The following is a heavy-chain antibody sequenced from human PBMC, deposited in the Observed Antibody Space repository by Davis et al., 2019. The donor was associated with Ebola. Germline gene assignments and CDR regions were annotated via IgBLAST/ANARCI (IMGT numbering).Heavy chain of an antibody. Sequence: GESLKISCAASGFTFSIYGMHWVRQAPGKGLEWVAVISYDGSNKYYADSVKGRFTISRDNSKNTLYLQMNSLRAEDTAVYYCARDVPYYYDSSGYFDYWGQGTLVTVSS. D-gene: IGHD3-22*01. CDR2: ISYDGSNK. CDR3: ARDVPYYYDSSGYFDY. CDR1: GFTFSIYG. V-gene: IGHV3-30*03. J-gene: IGHJ4*02.